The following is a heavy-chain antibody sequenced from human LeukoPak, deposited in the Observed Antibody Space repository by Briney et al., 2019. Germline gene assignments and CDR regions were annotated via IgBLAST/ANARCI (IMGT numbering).Heavy chain of an antibody. J-gene: IGHJ4*02. Sequence: PGGSLRLSCAASGFTFSSSAMSWVRQAPGKGLEWVSAISNNGGHTYYADSVQGRFTISRDNSKSTLCLQMNSLRAEDTAVYNCARIGYSSSSLDFWGRGTLVTVSS. CDR2: ISNNGGHT. V-gene: IGHV3-23*01. D-gene: IGHD6-6*01. CDR3: ARIGYSSSSLDF. CDR1: GFTFSSSA.